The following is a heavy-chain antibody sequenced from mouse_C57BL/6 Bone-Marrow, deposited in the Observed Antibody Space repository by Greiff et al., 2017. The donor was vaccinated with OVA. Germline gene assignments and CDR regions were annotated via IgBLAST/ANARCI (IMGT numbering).Heavy chain of an antibody. V-gene: IGHV14-4*01. CDR2: IDPENGDT. J-gene: IGHJ3*01. Sequence: VQLQQSGAELVRPGASVKLSCTASGFNIKDDYMHWVKQRPEQGLEWIGWIDPENGDTAYASKFQGKATITADTSSNTAYLQLSSLTSEDTADYYCTTDRSGYVLFAYWGQGTLVTVSA. D-gene: IGHD3-2*02. CDR3: TTDRSGYVLFAY. CDR1: GFNIKDDY.